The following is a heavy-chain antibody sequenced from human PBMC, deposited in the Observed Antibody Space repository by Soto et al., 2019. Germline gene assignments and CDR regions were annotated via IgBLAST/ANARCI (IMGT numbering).Heavy chain of an antibody. V-gene: IGHV4-31*03. Sequence: PSATLSLTCTVSGGSISAGGYYWSWIRQHPGKGLEWIGHIYHSGSTDYNPSLKGRVTISVDTSKNQFSLKLNSVTAADTAVYYCAKWEGLGSDYYYYAMDVWGQGTTVTVSS. CDR3: AKWEGLGSDYYYYAMDV. CDR2: IYHSGST. CDR1: GGSISAGGYY. J-gene: IGHJ6*02. D-gene: IGHD1-26*01.